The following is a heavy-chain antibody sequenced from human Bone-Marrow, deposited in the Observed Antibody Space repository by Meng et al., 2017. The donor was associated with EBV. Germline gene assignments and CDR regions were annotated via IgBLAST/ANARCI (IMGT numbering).Heavy chain of an antibody. D-gene: IGHD3-22*01. V-gene: IGHV1-3*01. CDR2: INPGNGNT. CDR3: ARGYYDSSGSYDWFDP. Sequence: HVRLVQAGAEVKNPGASVKVSRKASGYTFTTYTIHWVRQAPGQRLEWMGWINPGNGNTEYSQKFQGRLTFTRDTSASTAYMELSSLRSEDTAIYYCARGYYDSSGSYDWFDPWGQGTLVTRLL. CDR1: GYTFTTYT. J-gene: IGHJ5*02.